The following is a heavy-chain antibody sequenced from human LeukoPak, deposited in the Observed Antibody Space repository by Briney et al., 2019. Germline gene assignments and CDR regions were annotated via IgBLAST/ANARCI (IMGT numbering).Heavy chain of an antibody. D-gene: IGHD2-15*01. CDR1: GGSISSYY. J-gene: IGHJ3*02. V-gene: IGHV4-4*07. CDR3: ARGPGVVAATGPDAFDI. CDR2: IYTSGST. Sequence: PSETLSLTCTVSGGSISSYYWSWIRQPAGKGLEWIGRIYTSGSTNYNPSLKSRVTMSVDTSKNQFSLKLSSGTAADTAVYYCARGPGVVAATGPDAFDIWGQGTMVTVSS.